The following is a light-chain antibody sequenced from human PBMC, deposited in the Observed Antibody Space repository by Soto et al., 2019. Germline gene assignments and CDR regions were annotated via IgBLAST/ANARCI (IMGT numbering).Light chain of an antibody. CDR3: QQTNSFPLT. J-gene: IGKJ4*01. Sequence: DIQMTQSPSSVSASVGDRVTITCRASQDINGWLAWYQQRPGKAPKLLIYASFSLHSGVPSRFSGSGSGTEFTLTISSLKPEDFATYYCQQTNSFPLTFGGVTKVEI. V-gene: IGKV1-12*01. CDR2: ASF. CDR1: QDINGW.